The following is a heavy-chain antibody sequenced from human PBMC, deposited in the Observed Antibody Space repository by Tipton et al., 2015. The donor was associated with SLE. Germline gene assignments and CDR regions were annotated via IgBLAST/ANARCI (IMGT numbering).Heavy chain of an antibody. Sequence: TLSLTCNVSGGSISNLYWSWIRQPPGKPLEWIGYVYYGGSTKYNPSLKSRVTISVDTSKNQFSLKLTSVTAADTAVYYYARAPTDYGAYYFDIWGRGTLVTVSS. J-gene: IGHJ4*02. CDR2: VYYGGST. CDR1: GGSISNLY. V-gene: IGHV4-59*11. CDR3: ARAPTDYGAYYFDI. D-gene: IGHD4-17*01.